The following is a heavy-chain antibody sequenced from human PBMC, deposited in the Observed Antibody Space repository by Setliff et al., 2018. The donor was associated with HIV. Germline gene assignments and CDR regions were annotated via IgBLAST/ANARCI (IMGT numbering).Heavy chain of an antibody. CDR3: ARQVPIPGVAVTPIDF. J-gene: IGHJ4*02. CDR2: VFYTGST. CDR1: GGSIGSSY. D-gene: IGHD3-22*01. V-gene: IGHV4-59*08. Sequence: SETLSLTCTVSGGSIGSSYWSWIRQPPGKGLEWIGYVFYTGSTTYSPSLKGRLTMSVDTSQHQFSLKLTSVTAADTAVYYCARQVPIPGVAVTPIDFWGQGILVTVSS.